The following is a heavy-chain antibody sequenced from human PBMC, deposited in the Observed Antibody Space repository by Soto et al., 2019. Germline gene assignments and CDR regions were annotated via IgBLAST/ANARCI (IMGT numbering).Heavy chain of an antibody. CDR2: IYYSGTT. J-gene: IGHJ4*02. CDR3: ARESYYGSGATVVGY. Sequence: SETLSLTCTVSGGSISNFYWSWIRQPPGKGLEWIGYIYYSGTTSYNPSLNSRVTISVDTSKNQFSLKLNSVTAADTAVYYCARESYYGSGATVVGYWGLGTLVTLL. CDR1: GGSISNFY. D-gene: IGHD3-10*01. V-gene: IGHV4-59*01.